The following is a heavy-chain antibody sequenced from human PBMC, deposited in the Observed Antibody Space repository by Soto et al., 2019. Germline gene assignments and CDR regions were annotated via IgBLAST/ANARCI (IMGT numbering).Heavy chain of an antibody. V-gene: IGHV4-59*12. Sequence: PSETLSLTCTVSGGSISSYYWSWIRQPPGKGLDWIGYIYYSGSTNYNPSLKSRVTISVDTSKNQFSLKLSSVTAADTAVYYCARYKSRITFGGVISQGPFDYWGQGTLVTVSS. J-gene: IGHJ4*02. D-gene: IGHD3-16*02. CDR1: GGSISSYY. CDR3: ARYKSRITFGGVISQGPFDY. CDR2: IYYSGST.